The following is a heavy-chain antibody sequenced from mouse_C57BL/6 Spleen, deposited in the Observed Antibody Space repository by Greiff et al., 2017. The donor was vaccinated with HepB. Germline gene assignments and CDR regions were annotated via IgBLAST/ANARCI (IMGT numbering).Heavy chain of an antibody. CDR2: ISYDGSN. J-gene: IGHJ3*01. CDR3: ARDGGDYAVLFAY. Sequence: VQLQQSGPGLVKPSQSLSLTCSVTGYSITSGYYWNWIRQFPGNKLEWMGYISYDGSNNYNPSLKNRISITRDTSKNQFFLKLNSVTTEDTATYYCARDGGDYAVLFAYWGQGTLVTVSA. V-gene: IGHV3-6*01. D-gene: IGHD2-4*01. CDR1: GYSITSGYY.